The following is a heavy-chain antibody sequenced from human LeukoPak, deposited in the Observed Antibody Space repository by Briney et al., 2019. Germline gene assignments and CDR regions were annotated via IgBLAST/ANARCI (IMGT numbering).Heavy chain of an antibody. J-gene: IGHJ4*02. V-gene: IGHV3-30-3*01. D-gene: IGHD6-6*01. CDR2: ISYDGSNK. CDR1: GFTFSSYA. Sequence: PGRSLRLSCAASGFTFSSYAMHWVRQAPGKGLEWVAVISYDGSNKYYADSVKGRFTISRDNSKNTLYLQMNSLRAEDTAVYYCAREYSSSARLDYWGQGTLVTVSS. CDR3: AREYSSSARLDY.